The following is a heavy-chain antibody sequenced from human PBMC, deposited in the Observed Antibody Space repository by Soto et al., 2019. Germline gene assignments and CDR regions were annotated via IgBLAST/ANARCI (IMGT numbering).Heavy chain of an antibody. CDR3: ARVKGGTTRRAFDS. Sequence: PSETLSLTCTVSGDSISSGGYYWSWIRQHPGKGLEWIGYIYDNGGAYYSPSLMGRVVISVDRSENQFSLRLNSVTAADTAVYYCARVKGGTTRRAFDSWGQGTLVTVSS. CDR1: GDSISSGGYY. CDR2: IYDNGGA. J-gene: IGHJ4*02. D-gene: IGHD1-7*01. V-gene: IGHV4-31*03.